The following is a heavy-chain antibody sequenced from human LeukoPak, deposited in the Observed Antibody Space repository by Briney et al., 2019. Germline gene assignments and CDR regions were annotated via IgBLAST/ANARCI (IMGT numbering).Heavy chain of an antibody. Sequence: GASVKVSCEASGYTLTSYGISWVRQAPGQGLEWMGWISAYNGSTRYAQKLQGRVTMTTDSSTSTAYMELRSLRSDDTAVYYCARGPIIDIVVIPAAADYYHMDVWGKGTTVTVSS. CDR3: ARGPIIDIVVIPAAADYYHMDV. CDR1: GYTLTSYG. J-gene: IGHJ6*03. V-gene: IGHV1-18*01. CDR2: ISAYNGST. D-gene: IGHD2-2*01.